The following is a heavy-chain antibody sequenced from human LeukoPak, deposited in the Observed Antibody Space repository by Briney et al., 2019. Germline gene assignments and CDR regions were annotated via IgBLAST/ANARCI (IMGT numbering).Heavy chain of an antibody. CDR3: AKEDHDYGDYGFMYFDY. CDR1: GFTFRSYA. D-gene: IGHD4-17*01. CDR2: ISGSGGST. Sequence: GGSLRLSCAASGFTFRSYAMSWVRQAPGKGLEWVSAISGSGGSTYYADSVKGRFTISRDNSKNTLYLQMNSLRAEDTAVYYCAKEDHDYGDYGFMYFDYWGQGTLVTVSS. J-gene: IGHJ4*02. V-gene: IGHV3-23*01.